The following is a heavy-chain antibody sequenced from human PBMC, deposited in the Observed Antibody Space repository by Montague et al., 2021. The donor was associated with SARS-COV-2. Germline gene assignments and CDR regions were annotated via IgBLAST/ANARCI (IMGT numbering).Heavy chain of an antibody. D-gene: IGHD3-16*01. V-gene: IGHV4-61*03. CDR1: GVSVSSNNYY. J-gene: IGHJ5*02. CDR3: AGEVVGVKTNWLDT. CDR2: IYFNGNT. Sequence: SETLSLTCSVSGVSVSSNNYYWSWVRRPPGKVLWWIGYIYFNGNTIIXPSLEGRVTTSIDTSKNHFSLRLTSMTPADTAVYYCAGEVVGVKTNWLDTWGQGTLVTVSS.